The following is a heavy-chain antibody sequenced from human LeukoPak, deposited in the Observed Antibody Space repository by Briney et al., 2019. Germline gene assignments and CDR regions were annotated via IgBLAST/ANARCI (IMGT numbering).Heavy chain of an antibody. D-gene: IGHD6-13*01. J-gene: IGHJ6*03. Sequence: ASVKVSCKASGDTFTSYYMHWVRQAPGHGLEWMGWINPNSGGTNYAQKFQGRVTMTRDTSISTAYMELNRLTSDDTAVYYCARAYSPTSWGLAAADYYYMDVWGKGTTVTVSS. CDR2: INPNSGGT. CDR1: GDTFTSYY. V-gene: IGHV1-2*02. CDR3: ARAYSPTSWGLAAADYYYMDV.